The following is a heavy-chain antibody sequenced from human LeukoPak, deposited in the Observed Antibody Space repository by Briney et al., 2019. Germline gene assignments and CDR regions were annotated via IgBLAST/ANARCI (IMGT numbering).Heavy chain of an antibody. V-gene: IGHV3-30*04. J-gene: IGHJ6*03. CDR1: GFTFSSYA. CDR2: ISYDGSNK. D-gene: IGHD5-18*01. CDR3: ARAGGYSFYYYYYMDV. Sequence: PGGSLRLSCAASGFTFSSYAMHWVRQAPGKGLEWVAVISYDGSNKYYADSVKGRFTISRDNSKNTLYLQMNSLRAEDTAVYYCARAGGYSFYYYYYMDVWGRGTTVIVSS.